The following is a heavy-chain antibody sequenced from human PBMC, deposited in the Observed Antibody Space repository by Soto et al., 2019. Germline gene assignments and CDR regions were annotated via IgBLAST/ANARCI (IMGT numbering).Heavy chain of an antibody. CDR1: GFTFSGSA. J-gene: IGHJ2*01. CDR3: ARHALQYCGGDCYLLPYFDL. Sequence: EVQLVESGGGLVQPGGSLKLSCAASGFTFSGSAMHWVRQASGKGLEWVGRIRSKANNYATVYAASVKGRFTISRDDSKNTAPLQMISLKTEDTAVYYCARHALQYCGGDCYLLPYFDLWGRGTLVTVSS. V-gene: IGHV3-73*02. CDR2: IRSKANNYAT. D-gene: IGHD2-21*02.